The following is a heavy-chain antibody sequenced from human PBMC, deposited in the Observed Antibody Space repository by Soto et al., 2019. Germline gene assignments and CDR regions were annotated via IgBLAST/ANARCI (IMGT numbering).Heavy chain of an antibody. CDR2: IYYSGST. V-gene: IGHV4-31*03. CDR1: GGSISSGGYY. CDR3: ARGDYGDYASSFYYYYMDV. D-gene: IGHD4-17*01. Sequence: QVQLQESGPGLVKPSQTLSLTCTVSGGSISSGGYYWSWIRQHPGKGLEWIGYIYYSGSTYYNPSLKSRVTISVDTSKNQFSLKLSSVTAADTAVYYCARGDYGDYASSFYYYYMDVWGKGTTVTVSS. J-gene: IGHJ6*03.